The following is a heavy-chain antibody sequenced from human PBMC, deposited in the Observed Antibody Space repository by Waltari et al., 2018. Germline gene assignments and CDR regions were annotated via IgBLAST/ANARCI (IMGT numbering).Heavy chain of an antibody. CDR3: AKDGVGATDMHYYYYYMDV. Sequence: QVQLVESGGGVVQPGRSLSLSCAASGFTFSSYGLHWVRQAPGKGLEWVAVIWYDGSNKYYADSVKGRFTISRDNSKNTLYLQMNSLRAEDTAVYYCAKDGVGATDMHYYYYYMDVWGKGTTVTVSS. D-gene: IGHD1-26*01. J-gene: IGHJ6*03. CDR1: GFTFSSYG. V-gene: IGHV3-33*06. CDR2: IWYDGSNK.